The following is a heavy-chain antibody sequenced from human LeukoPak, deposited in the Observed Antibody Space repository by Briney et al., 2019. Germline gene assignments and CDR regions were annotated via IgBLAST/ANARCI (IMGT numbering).Heavy chain of an antibody. Sequence: KNGESLKISCKGSGYSFTNYWIGWGRQIPGKGLEWMGMLYPGDSASRFSPSFQGRVTMSVDRSINTAYLQWSSLRASDTAMYYCATSREVAGSHAFDIWGQGTVVTVSS. CDR2: LYPGDSAS. D-gene: IGHD6-19*01. CDR3: ATSREVAGSHAFDI. J-gene: IGHJ3*02. CDR1: GYSFTNYW. V-gene: IGHV5-51*01.